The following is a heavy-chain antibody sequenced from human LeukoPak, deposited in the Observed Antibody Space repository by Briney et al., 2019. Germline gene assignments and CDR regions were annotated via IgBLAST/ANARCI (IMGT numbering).Heavy chain of an antibody. CDR1: GGSISSYY. CDR3: ARGNYGPFDY. V-gene: IGHV4-59*12. D-gene: IGHD4-11*01. J-gene: IGHJ4*02. CDR2: IYYSGST. Sequence: SETLSLTCTVSGGSISSYYWSWIRQPPGKGLEWIGYIYYSGSTNYNPSLKSRVTISVDRSKNQFSLKLSSVTAADTAVYYCARGNYGPFDYWGQGTLVTVSS.